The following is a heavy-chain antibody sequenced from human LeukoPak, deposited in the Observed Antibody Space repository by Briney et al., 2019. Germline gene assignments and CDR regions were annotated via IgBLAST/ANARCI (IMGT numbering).Heavy chain of an antibody. CDR3: ARNGGYYDY. D-gene: IGHD4-23*01. J-gene: IGHJ4*02. CDR2: ISTSGSTI. Sequence: GSLRLSCAASGFTFSSYEMNWVRQAPGKGLEWISYISTSGSTIYYADSVKGRFTVSRDNAKNSLYLQMNSLRAEDTAVYYCARNGGYYDYWGQGTLVSVSS. V-gene: IGHV3-48*03. CDR1: GFTFSSYE.